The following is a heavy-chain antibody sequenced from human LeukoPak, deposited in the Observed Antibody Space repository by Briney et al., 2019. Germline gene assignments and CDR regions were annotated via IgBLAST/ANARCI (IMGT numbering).Heavy chain of an antibody. CDR1: GYTFNSYG. CDR3: ARALYSDSSGYYPGLDH. V-gene: IGHV1-18*01. D-gene: IGHD3-22*01. CDR2: ISNYNGDT. J-gene: IGHJ4*02. Sequence: ASVKVSCKASGYTFNSYGFSWVRQAPGQGPEWVGWISNYNGDTRYAQKFQGRVTMTTDTSTRTSNMELRNLGSDDTAVYYCARALYSDSSGYYPGLDHWGQGTLVTVSS.